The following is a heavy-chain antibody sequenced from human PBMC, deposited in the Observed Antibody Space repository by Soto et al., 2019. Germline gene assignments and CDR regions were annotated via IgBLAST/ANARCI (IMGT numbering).Heavy chain of an antibody. CDR3: ARGQLVWYGDLTPYHRDMDV. V-gene: IGHV4-34*02. Sequence: QVQLQQWGAGLLRPSETLSLTCAFYGGSFVDFYWSWVRQSPGKGLEWVGEISHDGGTNYSPSLASRVSISVATSKNQFSLHLRSVTAADTGLYYCARGQLVWYGDLTPYHRDMDVWGQGTTVTVSS. J-gene: IGHJ6*02. CDR2: ISHDGGT. D-gene: IGHD3-10*01. CDR1: GGSFVDFY.